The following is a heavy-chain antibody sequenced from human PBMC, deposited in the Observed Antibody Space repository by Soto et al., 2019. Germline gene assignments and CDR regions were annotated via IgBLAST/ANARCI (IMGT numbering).Heavy chain of an antibody. D-gene: IGHD3-3*01. CDR2: INHSGRT. Sequence: PETLSLTCAVYGGSFSGYYWSWIRQPPGKGLEWIGEINHSGRTNYNPSLKSRVTISVDTSRNQFSLKLRSVTAADTAVYYCARGPRFYDFWSGYYYNWFDPWGQGTLVTVSS. J-gene: IGHJ5*02. V-gene: IGHV4-34*01. CDR1: GGSFSGYY. CDR3: ARGPRFYDFWSGYYYNWFDP.